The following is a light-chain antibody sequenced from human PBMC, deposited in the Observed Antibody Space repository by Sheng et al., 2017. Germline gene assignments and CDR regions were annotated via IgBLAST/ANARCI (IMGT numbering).Light chain of an antibody. V-gene: IGKV3-15*01. CDR2: GAS. J-gene: IGKJ2*01. CDR1: QSISSN. CDR3: QQYSNWPRT. Sequence: EIVMTQSPATLSVSPGERATLSCRASQSISSNLAWYQQKPGQAPRLLIYGASTRATGIPARFSGSGSGTEFTLTISSQQSEDFAVYYCQQYSNWPRTFGQGTEAG.